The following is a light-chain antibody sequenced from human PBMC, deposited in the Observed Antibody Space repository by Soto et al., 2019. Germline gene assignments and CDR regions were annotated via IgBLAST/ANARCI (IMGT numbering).Light chain of an antibody. V-gene: IGKV1-6*01. J-gene: IGKJ1*01. Sequence: AIQMTQFPSSLSASVGDRVIITCRASQGIRNELGWYQQKTGKAPKLLIYAASSLQSGVPSRFSGSGSGTDFTLTISSLQPEDFATYYCLQDYSYPRTFGQGTKVEIK. CDR3: LQDYSYPRT. CDR1: QGIRNE. CDR2: AAS.